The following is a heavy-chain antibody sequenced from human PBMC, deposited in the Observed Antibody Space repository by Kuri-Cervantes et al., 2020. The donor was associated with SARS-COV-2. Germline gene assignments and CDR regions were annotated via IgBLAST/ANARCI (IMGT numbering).Heavy chain of an antibody. CDR2: IYYSGST. D-gene: IGHD5-18*01. V-gene: IGHV4-39*01. Sequence: SETLSLTCTVSGVSIGSSSYYWGWIRQPPGKGLEWIGSIYYSGSTYYNPSLKSRVTISVDTSKNQFSLKLSSVTAADTAVYYCARLRPPSEYSYEPYVDYWGQGTLVTVSS. CDR3: ARLRPPSEYSYEPYVDY. J-gene: IGHJ4*02. CDR1: GVSIGSSSYY.